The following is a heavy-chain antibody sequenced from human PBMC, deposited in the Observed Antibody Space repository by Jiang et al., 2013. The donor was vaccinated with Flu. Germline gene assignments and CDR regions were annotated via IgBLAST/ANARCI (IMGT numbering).Heavy chain of an antibody. CDR1: GFTFSSYS. J-gene: IGHJ2*01. Sequence: RLSCAASGFTFSSYSMNWVRQAPGKGLEWVSSISSSSSYIYYADSVKGRFTISRDNAKNSLYLQMNSLRAEDTAVYYCARDLEPIVGGYFDLWGRGTLVTVSS. D-gene: IGHD3-10*01. CDR2: ISSSSSYI. CDR3: ARDLEPIVGGYFDL. V-gene: IGHV3-21*01.